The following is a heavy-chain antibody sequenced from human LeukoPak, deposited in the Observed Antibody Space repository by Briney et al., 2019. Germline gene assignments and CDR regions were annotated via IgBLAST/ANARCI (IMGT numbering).Heavy chain of an antibody. D-gene: IGHD6-25*01. CDR1: GFTFSSYW. CDR3: AAVVRSGSPFDY. V-gene: IGHV3-74*01. Sequence: GGSLRLSCAASGFTFSSYWVHWVRQAPGKGLVWVSRINGDGSSTSHADSVKGRFTISRDNAKNTLYLQMTSLRVEDTAVYYCAAVVRSGSPFDYWGQGTLVTVSS. CDR2: INGDGSST. J-gene: IGHJ4*02.